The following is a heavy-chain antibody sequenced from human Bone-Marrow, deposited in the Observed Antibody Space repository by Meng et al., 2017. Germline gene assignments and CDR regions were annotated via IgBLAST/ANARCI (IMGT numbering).Heavy chain of an antibody. V-gene: IGHV3-30*04. CDR2: ISYDGSNK. J-gene: IGHJ3*02. D-gene: IGHD6-13*01. CDR3: ARQYSSSWYDI. CDR1: GFTFSSYA. Sequence: GESLKISCAASGFTFSSYAMHWVRQAPGKGLEWVAVISYDGSNKYYADSVKGRFTISRDNSKNTLYLQMNSLRAEDTAVYYCARQYSSSWYDIWGQGTMVTVSS.